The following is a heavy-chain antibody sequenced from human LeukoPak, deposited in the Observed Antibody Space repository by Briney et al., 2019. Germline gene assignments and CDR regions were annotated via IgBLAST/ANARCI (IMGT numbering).Heavy chain of an antibody. J-gene: IGHJ4*02. V-gene: IGHV4-31*03. CDR3: ARVAGYDWSGIDY. CDR2: IYYSGST. D-gene: IGHD5-12*01. CDR1: GGSISSGGYY. Sequence: PSETLSLTCTVSGGSISSGGYYWSWIRQHPGKGLEWTGYIYYSGSTYYNPSLKSRVTISVDTSKNQFSLKLSSVTAADTAVYYCARVAGYDWSGIDYWGQGTLVTVSS.